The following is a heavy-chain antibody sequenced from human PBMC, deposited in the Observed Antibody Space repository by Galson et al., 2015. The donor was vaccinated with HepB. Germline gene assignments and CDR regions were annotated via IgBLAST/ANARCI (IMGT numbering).Heavy chain of an antibody. J-gene: IGHJ4*02. CDR3: ARVTTVTTGVFDY. V-gene: IGHV1-69*13. Sequence: SVKVSCKASGGTFSSYAISWVRQAPGQGLEWMGGIIPIFGTANYAQKFQGRVTITADESTSTAYMELSSLRSEDTAVYYCARVTTVTTGVFDYWGQGTLVTVSS. CDR1: GGTFSSYA. D-gene: IGHD4-17*01. CDR2: IIPIFGTA.